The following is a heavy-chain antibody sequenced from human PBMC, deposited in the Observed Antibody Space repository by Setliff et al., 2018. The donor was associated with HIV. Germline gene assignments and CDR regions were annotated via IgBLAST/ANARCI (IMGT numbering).Heavy chain of an antibody. J-gene: IGHJ5*02. V-gene: IGHV1-18*01. D-gene: IGHD2-2*01. CDR1: GYTFTSYG. Sequence: ASVKVSCKASGYTFTSYGIGWVRQAPGQGLEWMGWISPYNGHTNYAQKPQGRVTMTTDTSTSTTYMELTSLRSDDTAVYYCARWSCGRATCYDSPYNWFDPWGQGTLVTVSS. CDR2: ISPYNGHT. CDR3: ARWSCGRATCYDSPYNWFDP.